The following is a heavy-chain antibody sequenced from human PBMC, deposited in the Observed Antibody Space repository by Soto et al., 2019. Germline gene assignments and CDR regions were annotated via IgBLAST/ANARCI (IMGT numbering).Heavy chain of an antibody. CDR1: GYTFTSYG. CDR2: ISTYNGYT. J-gene: IGHJ5*02. V-gene: IGHV1-18*01. CDR3: ARDLGYCTGGGCYWNWFDP. Sequence: QVQLVQSGAEVKKPGASVKVSCKASGYTFTSYGISWVRQAPGQGLVWMGWISTYNGYTNYAQKFQGRVTMTTDTXXGXAXXGLRSLRPADTAVYYCARDLGYCTGGGCYWNWFDPWGQGTLVTVSS. D-gene: IGHD2-15*01.